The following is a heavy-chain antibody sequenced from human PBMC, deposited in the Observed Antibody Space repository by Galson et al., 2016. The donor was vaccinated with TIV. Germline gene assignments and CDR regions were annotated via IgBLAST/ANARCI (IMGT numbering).Heavy chain of an antibody. Sequence: SLRLSCAASGFTFSSYAMNWVRQAPGQGLEWVSAISGSGATTYYADSVKGRFTISRDNSKNSLYLQMNSLRAEDTAVYYCARDLDLAAGWYFDLWGRGTLVTVSS. CDR3: ARDLDLAAGWYFDL. V-gene: IGHV3-23*01. CDR2: ISGSGATT. D-gene: IGHD6-13*01. CDR1: GFTFSSYA. J-gene: IGHJ2*01.